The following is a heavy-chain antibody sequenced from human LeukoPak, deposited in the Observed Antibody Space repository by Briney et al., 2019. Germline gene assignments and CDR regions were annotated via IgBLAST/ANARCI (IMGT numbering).Heavy chain of an antibody. Sequence: KPSETLSLTCTVSGDSISSGSYYWSWIRQPAGKGLEWIGRIYTSGSTNYNPSLKSRVTIFIDTSKNQFSLKLSSVTAADTAVYYCVRARSPQRAFDYWGQGTLVTVSS. J-gene: IGHJ4*02. CDR3: VRARSPQRAFDY. V-gene: IGHV4-61*02. CDR2: IYTSGST. D-gene: IGHD1-14*01. CDR1: GDSISSGSYY.